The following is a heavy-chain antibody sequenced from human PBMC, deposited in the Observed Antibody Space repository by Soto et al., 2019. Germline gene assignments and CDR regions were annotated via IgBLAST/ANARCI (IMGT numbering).Heavy chain of an antibody. CDR2: IYYSGST. CDR3: ARDRSSGYSGYDMWFDP. CDR1: GGSISSGGYY. Sequence: SETLSLTCTVSGGSISSGGYYWSWIRQHPGKGLEWIGYIYYSGSTYYNPSLKSRVTISVDTSKNQFSLKLSSVTAADTAVYYCARDRSSGYSGYDMWFDPWGQGTLVTVSS. V-gene: IGHV4-31*03. J-gene: IGHJ5*02. D-gene: IGHD5-12*01.